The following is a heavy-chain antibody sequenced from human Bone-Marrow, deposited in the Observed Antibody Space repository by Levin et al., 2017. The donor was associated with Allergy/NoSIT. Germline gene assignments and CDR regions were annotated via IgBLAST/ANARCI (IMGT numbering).Heavy chain of an antibody. D-gene: IGHD3-16*01. Sequence: GESLKISCKASGYTFTSFGIIWVRQAPGQGLEWVGWVSAYNGDRNYAQKLQGRVTMTTDTSASTGYMELTSLRSDDTAVYYCARALGDSNSGFIDFWGQGTLVTVSS. J-gene: IGHJ4*02. CDR2: VSAYNGDR. V-gene: IGHV1-18*01. CDR1: GYTFTSFG. CDR3: ARALGDSNSGFIDF.